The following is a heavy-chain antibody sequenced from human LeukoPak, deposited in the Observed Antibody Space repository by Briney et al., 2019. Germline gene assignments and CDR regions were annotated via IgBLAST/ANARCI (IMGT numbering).Heavy chain of an antibody. CDR2: ISGSGSGGST. CDR1: GFNSSSSA. Sequence: TGGSLRLSCAASGFNSSSSAMSWVRQAPGKGLEWVSSISGSGSGGSTYYADSVKGRFTISRDNSKNTLYLQMNSLRAEDTAVYYCAKSGYNRFDYWGQGTLVTVSS. J-gene: IGHJ4*02. D-gene: IGHD5-24*01. V-gene: IGHV3-23*01. CDR3: AKSGYNRFDY.